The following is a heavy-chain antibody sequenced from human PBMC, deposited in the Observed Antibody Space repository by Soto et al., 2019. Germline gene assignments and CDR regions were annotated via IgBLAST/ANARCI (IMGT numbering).Heavy chain of an antibody. J-gene: IGHJ4*02. CDR1: GFTFSSYA. V-gene: IGHV3-23*01. D-gene: IGHD3-9*01. CDR3: AKDPVLRYFDWSNRPFDY. Sequence: HPGGSLRLACAASGFTFSSYAMSWVRQAPGKGLEWVSAISGSGGSTYYADSVKGRFTISRDNSKNTLYLQMNSLRAEDTAVYYCAKDPVLRYFDWSNRPFDYWGQGTLVTVSS. CDR2: ISGSGGST.